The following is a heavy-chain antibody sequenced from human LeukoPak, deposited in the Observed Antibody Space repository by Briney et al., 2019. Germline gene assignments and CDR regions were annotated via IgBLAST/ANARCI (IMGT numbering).Heavy chain of an antibody. Sequence: SETLSLTCAVYGGSFSGYYWSWIRQPPGKGLEWIGEINHSGSTNYNPSLKSRVTISVDTSKNQFSLKLSSVTAADTAVYYCARVAPPVVSYIVVVPAARVGPGAFDIWGQGTMVTVSS. CDR1: GGSFSGYY. CDR2: INHSGST. D-gene: IGHD2-2*01. CDR3: ARVAPPVVSYIVVVPAARVGPGAFDI. V-gene: IGHV4-34*01. J-gene: IGHJ3*02.